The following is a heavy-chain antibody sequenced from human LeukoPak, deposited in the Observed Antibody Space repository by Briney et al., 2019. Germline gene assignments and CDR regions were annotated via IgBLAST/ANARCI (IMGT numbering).Heavy chain of an antibody. Sequence: RPSETLSLACAVYGGSFSGYYWSWIRQPPGKGLEWIGEINHSGSTNYNPSLKSRVTISVDTSKNQFSLKLSSVTAADTAVYYCAREDCSSTSCSFDYWGQGTLVTVSS. CDR1: GGSFSGYY. CDR2: INHSGST. V-gene: IGHV4-34*01. J-gene: IGHJ4*02. CDR3: AREDCSSTSCSFDY. D-gene: IGHD2-2*01.